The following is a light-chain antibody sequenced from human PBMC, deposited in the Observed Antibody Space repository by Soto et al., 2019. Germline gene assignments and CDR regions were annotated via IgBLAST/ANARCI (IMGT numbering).Light chain of an antibody. V-gene: IGKV3-11*01. J-gene: IGKJ4*01. Sequence: EIVLTQSPATLSLSPGQEATLSCRASQNINNYLAWYRQQPGQAPRLLIFDASTRATGIPRRFSGSGSGTDFTLTLSSLEPEDFAIYYCQLRSCRPEISLGVGTRVEI. CDR3: QLRSCRPEIS. CDR1: QNINNY. CDR2: DAS.